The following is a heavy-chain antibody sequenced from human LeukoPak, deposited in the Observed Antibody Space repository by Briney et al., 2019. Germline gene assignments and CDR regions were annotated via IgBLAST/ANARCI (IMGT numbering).Heavy chain of an antibody. Sequence: GGSLRLSCAASGFTFNNYAMSWVRQAPGNGLEWVAAISGNGGRTYYTDSVKGRFTISRDNPKDTLYLLMNSLSAEDTALYYCAKEQTSSGYFDYWGQGTLVTVSS. J-gene: IGHJ4*02. CDR1: GFTFNNYA. CDR2: ISGNGGRT. V-gene: IGHV3-23*01. D-gene: IGHD3-10*01. CDR3: AKEQTSSGYFDY.